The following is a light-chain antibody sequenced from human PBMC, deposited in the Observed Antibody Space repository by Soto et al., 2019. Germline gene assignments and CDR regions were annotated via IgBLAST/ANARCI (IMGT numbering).Light chain of an antibody. Sequence: QSVLTQPPSASGSPGQSVTISCTGTSSDVGGYNYVSWYQQHPGKAPKLMIYEVTKRPSGVPDRFSGSKSASTAYLTVSGLQAEDEADYYCSSYAGTDNFNVFGTGTKVTVL. J-gene: IGLJ1*01. V-gene: IGLV2-8*01. CDR2: EVT. CDR1: SSDVGGYNY. CDR3: SSYAGTDNFNV.